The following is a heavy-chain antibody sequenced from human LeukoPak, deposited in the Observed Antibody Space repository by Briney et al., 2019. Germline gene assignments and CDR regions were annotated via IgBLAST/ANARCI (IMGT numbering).Heavy chain of an antibody. CDR2: INLNSGGT. J-gene: IGHJ6*03. D-gene: IGHD2-15*01. CDR1: GYTFTGYY. Sequence: ASVKVSCKASGYTFTGYYIHWVRQAPGQGLEWMGWINLNSGGTNYAQKFQGRVAMTRDTSISTAYMELSRLRSDDTAVYYCARTPEGPYHYMDVWGKGTTVTISS. CDR3: ARTPEGPYHYMDV. V-gene: IGHV1-2*02.